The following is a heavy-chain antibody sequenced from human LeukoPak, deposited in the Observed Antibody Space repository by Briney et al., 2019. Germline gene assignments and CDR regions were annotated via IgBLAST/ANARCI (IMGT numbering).Heavy chain of an antibody. CDR2: IGVPGDT. J-gene: IGHJ3*02. D-gene: IGHD6-19*01. CDR1: GFTFSRYD. CDR3: ARQAVAGREDAFDI. Sequence: GGSLRLSCAASGFTFSRYDMHWVRQATGEGLEWVSAIGVPGDTYYAGSVKGRFTISRENAKNSLYLQMNSLRAGDTAMYYCARQAVAGREDAFDIWGQGTMVTVSS. V-gene: IGHV3-13*01.